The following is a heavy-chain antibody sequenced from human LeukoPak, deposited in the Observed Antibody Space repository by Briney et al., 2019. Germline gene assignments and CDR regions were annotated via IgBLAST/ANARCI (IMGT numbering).Heavy chain of an antibody. D-gene: IGHD3-3*01. V-gene: IGHV1-2*02. CDR2: INPHSGGT. CDR1: GYTFTGYY. CDR3: ARLNYDFWSGYYPHGAFDM. Sequence: GASVKVSCKASGYTFTGYYMHWVRQAPGQGLEWMGWINPHSGGTNYAQRFEGRVTMTRDTSISTAYMELSRLKSDDSAVHYCARLNYDFWSGYYPHGAFDMWGQGTMVTVSS. J-gene: IGHJ3*02.